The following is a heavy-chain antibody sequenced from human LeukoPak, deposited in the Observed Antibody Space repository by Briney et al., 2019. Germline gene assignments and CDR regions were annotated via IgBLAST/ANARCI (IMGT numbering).Heavy chain of an antibody. J-gene: IGHJ4*02. CDR3: AKDGYSSSLNHPGATEFDY. D-gene: IGHD6-6*01. CDR1: GFTFSTYA. Sequence: PGGSLRLSCAASGFTFSTYAMSWVRQAPGKGLEGVSAMSGSGGSTKYADSVKGRFTISRDDSKNTLYLQMNSLRAEDTAVYYCAKDGYSSSLNHPGATEFDYWGQGTLVTVSS. CDR2: MSGSGGST. V-gene: IGHV3-23*01.